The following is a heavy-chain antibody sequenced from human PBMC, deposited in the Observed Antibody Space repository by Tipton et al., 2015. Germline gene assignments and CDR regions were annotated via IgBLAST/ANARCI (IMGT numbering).Heavy chain of an antibody. D-gene: IGHD2/OR15-2a*01. CDR1: GFTFSSYG. CDR3: AKTKGLSFDY. Sequence: QVQLVQSGGGVVQPGRSLRLSCAASGFTFSSYGMHWVRQAPGKGLEWVAVIWYDGSNKYYADSVKGRFTISRDNSKNTLYLQMSSLRAEDTAVYYCAKTKGLSFDYWGQGTLVTVSS. V-gene: IGHV3-33*06. CDR2: IWYDGSNK. J-gene: IGHJ4*02.